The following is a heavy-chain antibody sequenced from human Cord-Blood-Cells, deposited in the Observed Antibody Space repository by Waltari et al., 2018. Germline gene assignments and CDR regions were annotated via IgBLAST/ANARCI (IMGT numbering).Heavy chain of an antibody. V-gene: IGHV3-30*02. Sequence: CAASGFTFSSYGMHWVRQAPGKGLEWVAFIRDDGSNKYYADSVKCRFTISRDNSKVTLYLQRNSLRAEESAVYYCAKAPNPGNWYDPWGQGTLVTVSS. CDR3: AKAPNPGNWYDP. CDR1: GFTFSSYG. CDR2: IRDDGSNK. J-gene: IGHJ5*02.